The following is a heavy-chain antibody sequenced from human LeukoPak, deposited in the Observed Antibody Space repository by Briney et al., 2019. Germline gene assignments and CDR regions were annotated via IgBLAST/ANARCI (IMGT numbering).Heavy chain of an antibody. Sequence: SVKVSCKASGGTFNSFAISWVRQAPGQGLEWMGGIIPIFGTANYAQKFQGRVTITADESTSTAYMELSSLRSEDTAVYHCARGTTMVTNYFDYWGQGTLVTVSS. J-gene: IGHJ4*02. CDR2: IIPIFGTA. CDR1: GGTFNSFA. D-gene: IGHD5-18*01. V-gene: IGHV1-69*13. CDR3: ARGTTMVTNYFDY.